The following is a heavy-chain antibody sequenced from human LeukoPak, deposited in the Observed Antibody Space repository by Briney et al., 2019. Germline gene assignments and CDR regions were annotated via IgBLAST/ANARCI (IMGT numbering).Heavy chain of an antibody. D-gene: IGHD3-10*01. Sequence: PGGFLRLSCAASGFTFSIYSMNWVRQAPGKGLEWVSSLSGSSNYIFYADSVKGRFTISRDNAKNSLFLQMNSLRAEDTAVYFCARWGSGDSFDIWGQGTMVTVSS. CDR3: ARWGSGDSFDI. CDR1: GFTFSIYS. V-gene: IGHV3-21*01. J-gene: IGHJ3*02. CDR2: LSGSSNYI.